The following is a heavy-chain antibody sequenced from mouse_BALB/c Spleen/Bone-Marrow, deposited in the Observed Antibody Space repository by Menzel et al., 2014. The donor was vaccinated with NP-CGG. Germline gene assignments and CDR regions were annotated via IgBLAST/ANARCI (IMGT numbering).Heavy chain of an antibody. D-gene: IGHD1-1*01. V-gene: IGHV14-3*02. J-gene: IGHJ2*01. Sequence: VQLQQSGAELVKPGASVKLSCTASGFNIKDTYMHWVKQRPEQGLEWIGRIDPAYGNTKYDPKFQGKATITADTSSNTAYLQLSSLTSEDTAVYYCARYYYGSSLFDYWGQGTTLTVSS. CDR2: IDPAYGNT. CDR1: GFNIKDTY. CDR3: ARYYYGSSLFDY.